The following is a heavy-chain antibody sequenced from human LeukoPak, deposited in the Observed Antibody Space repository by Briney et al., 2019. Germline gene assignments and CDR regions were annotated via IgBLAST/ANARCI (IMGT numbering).Heavy chain of an antibody. V-gene: IGHV3-23*01. D-gene: IGHD3-22*01. Sequence: GGSLRLSCAASGFPFSSFAMTGFAKPPGRGWKGFSGISTSGGSTSYADSVKGRFTISRDNPRNTLYMEMNSLRAEDTAVYYCAIMHPYYDGSGYWVQWGQGTLVTVSS. CDR3: AIMHPYYDGSGYWVQ. CDR1: GFPFSSFA. J-gene: IGHJ4*02. CDR2: ISTSGGST.